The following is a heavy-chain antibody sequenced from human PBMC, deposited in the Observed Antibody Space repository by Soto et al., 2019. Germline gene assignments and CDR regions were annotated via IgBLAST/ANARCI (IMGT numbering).Heavy chain of an antibody. J-gene: IGHJ6*02. CDR3: ATWKKTLAGIIYYAMDV. D-gene: IGHD6-19*01. Sequence: GASVKVSCKASGYTFTSYDISWVRQAPGQGLEWMGWISAYSGNTNYAQNLKGRVTMTTDTSTRTAYMELRNLRSDDTAVYYCATWKKTLAGIIYYAMDVWGQGTTVTVSS. V-gene: IGHV1-18*04. CDR2: ISAYSGNT. CDR1: GYTFTSYD.